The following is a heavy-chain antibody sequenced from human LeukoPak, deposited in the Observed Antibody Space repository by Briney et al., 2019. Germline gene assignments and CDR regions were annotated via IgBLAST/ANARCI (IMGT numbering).Heavy chain of an antibody. CDR2: IKQDGSEK. CDR1: GFTFSSYW. V-gene: IGHV3-7*01. J-gene: IGHJ4*02. Sequence: GGSLRLSCAASGFTFSSYWMSWVRQAPGKGLEWVANIKQDGSEKYYVDSVKGRFTISRDNAKNSLYLQMNSLRAEDTAVYYCAREDNSSGWYGRVYYFDYWGQGTLVTVSS. CDR3: AREDNSSGWYGRVYYFDY. D-gene: IGHD6-19*01.